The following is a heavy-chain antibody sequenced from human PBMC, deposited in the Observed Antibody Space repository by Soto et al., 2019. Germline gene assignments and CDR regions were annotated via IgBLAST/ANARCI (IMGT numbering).Heavy chain of an antibody. CDR2: ISYDGTKK. J-gene: IGHJ6*02. CDR3: AKALYSSTYSRGMDV. Sequence: LRLSCAASGFTFSNYGMHWVRQAPGKGLEWVAVISYDGTKKYYADSVKGRFTVSRDTSRNTLYLQMNSLRGEDTAVYYCAKALYSSTYSRGMDVWGQGTTVTVSS. D-gene: IGHD6-19*01. V-gene: IGHV3-30*18. CDR1: GFTFSNYG.